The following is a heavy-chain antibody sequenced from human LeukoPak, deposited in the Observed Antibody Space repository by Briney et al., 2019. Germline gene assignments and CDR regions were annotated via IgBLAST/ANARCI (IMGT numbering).Heavy chain of an antibody. CDR2: ISSSGRTI. CDR3: ARDLIVATTRGAFDI. J-gene: IGHJ3*02. Sequence: GGSLRLSCAASGFTFSSYEMNWVRQAPGKGLEWVSYISSSGRTIYYADSVKGRFTISRDNAKNSLYLQMNSLRAEDTAVYYCARDLIVATTRGAFDIWAKGQWSPSLQ. CDR1: GFTFSSYE. V-gene: IGHV3-48*03. D-gene: IGHD5-12*01.